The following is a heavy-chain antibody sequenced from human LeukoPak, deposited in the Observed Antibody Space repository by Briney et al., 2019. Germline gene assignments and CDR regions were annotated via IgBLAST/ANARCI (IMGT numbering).Heavy chain of an antibody. Sequence: PGGSLRPSCAASGFTFSSYAMSWVRQAPGKGLEWVSAISGSGGSTYYADSVKGRFTISRDNSKNTLYLQMNSLRAEDTAVYYCAKDSSYYDSSGYYPRPFDYWGQGTLVTVSS. J-gene: IGHJ4*02. CDR2: ISGSGGST. CDR3: AKDSSYYDSSGYYPRPFDY. V-gene: IGHV3-23*01. D-gene: IGHD3-22*01. CDR1: GFTFSSYA.